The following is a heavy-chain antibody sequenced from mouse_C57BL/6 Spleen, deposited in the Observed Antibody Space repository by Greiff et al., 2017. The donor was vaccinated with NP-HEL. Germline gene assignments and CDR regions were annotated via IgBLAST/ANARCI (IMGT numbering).Heavy chain of an antibody. CDR2: ISNGGGST. D-gene: IGHD1-1*01. V-gene: IGHV5-12*01. CDR1: GFTFSDYY. J-gene: IGHJ4*01. Sequence: EVQVVESGGGLVQPGGSLKLSCAASGFTFSDYYMYWVRQTPEKRLEWVAYISNGGGSTYYPDTVKGLFTISRDNAKNTLYLQMSRLKSEDTAMYYCARDYYGSSYDYAMDYWGQGTSVTVSS. CDR3: ARDYYGSSYDYAMDY.